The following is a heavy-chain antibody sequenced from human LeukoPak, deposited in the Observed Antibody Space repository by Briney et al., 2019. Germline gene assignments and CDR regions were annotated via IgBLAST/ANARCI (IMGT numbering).Heavy chain of an antibody. J-gene: IGHJ4*02. Sequence: GGSLRLSCVASGFTLSTASMNWVRQAPGKGLEWISYIDRSSNIIYYADSVKGRFTISRDSAKNSLYLQMNSLRAEDTAVYFCADNLSRWGQGTLVTVSS. D-gene: IGHD1-1*01. CDR2: IDRSSNII. V-gene: IGHV3-48*04. CDR1: GFTLSTAS. CDR3: ADNLSR.